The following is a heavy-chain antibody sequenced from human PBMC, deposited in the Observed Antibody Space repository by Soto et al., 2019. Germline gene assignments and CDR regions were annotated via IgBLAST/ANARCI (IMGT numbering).Heavy chain of an antibody. J-gene: IGHJ4*02. Sequence: LETLSLTCTVSGCSISSYYWSWIRQPPGKGLEWTGYIYYSGSTNYNPSLKSRVTISVDTSKNQFSLKLSSVTAADTAVYYCARGYDFWSGYYTFDYWGQGTLVTVSS. CDR2: IYYSGST. V-gene: IGHV4-59*01. D-gene: IGHD3-3*01. CDR1: GCSISSYY. CDR3: ARGYDFWSGYYTFDY.